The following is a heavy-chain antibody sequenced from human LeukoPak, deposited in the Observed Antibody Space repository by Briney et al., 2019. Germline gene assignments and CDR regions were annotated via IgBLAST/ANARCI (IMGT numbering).Heavy chain of an antibody. CDR3: ARERCSSTNCYGDY. CDR1: GFTVSRNY. Sequence: GGSLRLSCAASGFTVSRNYMSWVRQAPGKGLEWVSVIYSGGSTYYADSVKGRFTISRDNSKNTLYLQMNSLRAEDTAVYYCARERCSSTNCYGDYWGQGTLVTVSS. J-gene: IGHJ4*02. V-gene: IGHV3-66*02. D-gene: IGHD2-2*01. CDR2: IYSGGST.